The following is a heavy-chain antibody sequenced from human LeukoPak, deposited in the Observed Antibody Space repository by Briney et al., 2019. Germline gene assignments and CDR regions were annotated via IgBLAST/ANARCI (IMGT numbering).Heavy chain of an antibody. CDR3: ARGVREKNRGFLLYYYYYYMDV. D-gene: IGHD3-10*01. Sequence: PSETLSLTCAVYGGSFSGYYWSWIRQPPGKGLEWIGEINHSRSTNYNPSLKSRVTISVDTSKNQFSLNLSSVTAADTAVYYCARGVREKNRGFLLYYYYYYMDVWGKGTTVAISS. V-gene: IGHV4-34*01. CDR1: GGSFSGYY. J-gene: IGHJ6*03. CDR2: INHSRST.